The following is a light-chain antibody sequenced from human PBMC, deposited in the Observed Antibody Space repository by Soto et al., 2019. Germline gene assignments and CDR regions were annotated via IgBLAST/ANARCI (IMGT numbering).Light chain of an antibody. CDR1: QSISSY. V-gene: IGKV1-39*01. CDR3: QQSYTTPPT. Sequence: DIQMTECPSSLSASVGDRFPITCRASQSISSYLNWYQQKPGKAPKLLIYAASSLQTGVPLRFSGSGSGTDFTLTISSLQPEDFATYYCQQSYTTPPTFGQGTKVDIK. J-gene: IGKJ1*01. CDR2: AAS.